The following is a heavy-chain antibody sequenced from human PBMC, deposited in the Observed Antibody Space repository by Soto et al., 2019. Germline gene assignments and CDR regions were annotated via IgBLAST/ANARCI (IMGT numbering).Heavy chain of an antibody. V-gene: IGHV3-23*01. Sequence: GGSLRLSCTATGFTFSSHAMTWVRQAPGKGLEWVSSISVSGGSTYDADSVKGRFTISRDNSKNTLYLQMNSLRAEDTAVYYCASPAGYTSTWYSPSYDYWGQGTLVTVSS. D-gene: IGHD6-13*01. CDR2: ISVSGGST. CDR3: ASPAGYTSTWYSPSYDY. CDR1: GFTFSSHA. J-gene: IGHJ4*02.